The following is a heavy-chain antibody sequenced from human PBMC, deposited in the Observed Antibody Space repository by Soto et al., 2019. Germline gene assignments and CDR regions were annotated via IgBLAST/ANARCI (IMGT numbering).Heavy chain of an antibody. CDR3: ARPTRSGYSGAWSPFDY. CDR1: GYTFTSYD. Sequence: QVQLVQSGAEVKKPGASVKVSCKASGYTFTSYDINWVRQVTGQGLEWMGWMNPNSDNTDYAQKFQGRVTMTRNTSISTAYRELSSLRSEDTAVYYCARPTRSGYSGAWSPFDYWGQGSLVTVSS. J-gene: IGHJ4*02. V-gene: IGHV1-8*01. D-gene: IGHD6-19*01. CDR2: MNPNSDNT.